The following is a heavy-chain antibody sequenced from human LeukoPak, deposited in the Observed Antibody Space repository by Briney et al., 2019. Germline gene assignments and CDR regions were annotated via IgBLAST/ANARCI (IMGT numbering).Heavy chain of an antibody. Sequence: PGGSLRLSXAASGFTFSSYSMNWVRQAPGKGLEWVSSISSSSSYICYADSVKGRFTISRDNAKNSLYLQMNSLRAEDTAVYYCARRPLYSGSYSTWGQGTLVTVSS. CDR3: ARRPLYSGSYST. J-gene: IGHJ1*01. V-gene: IGHV3-21*01. CDR2: ISSSSSYI. D-gene: IGHD1-26*01. CDR1: GFTFSSYS.